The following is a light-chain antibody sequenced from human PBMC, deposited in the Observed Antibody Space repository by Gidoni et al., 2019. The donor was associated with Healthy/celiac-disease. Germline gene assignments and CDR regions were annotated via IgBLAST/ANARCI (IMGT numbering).Light chain of an antibody. Sequence: IQLTQSPSSLSASVGDRVTITCRASQGISSYLAWYQQKPGKAPKLLIYAASTLQSGVPSRFSGSGSGTDFTLTISSLQPEDFATYYCQQLNSYPPLYTFXQXTKLXIK. CDR2: AAS. J-gene: IGKJ2*01. CDR3: QQLNSYPPLYT. V-gene: IGKV1-9*01. CDR1: QGISSY.